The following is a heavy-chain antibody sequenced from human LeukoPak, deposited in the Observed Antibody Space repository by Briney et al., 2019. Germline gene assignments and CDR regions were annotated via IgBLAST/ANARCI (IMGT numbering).Heavy chain of an antibody. V-gene: IGHV3-30*18. CDR3: AKGTVDRWELILGGDAFDI. J-gene: IGHJ3*02. CDR1: GFTFSSYG. Sequence: GGSLRLSCAASGFTFSSYGMHWVRQAPGKGLEWVAVISYDGSNKYYADSVKGRFTISRDNSKNTLYLQMNSLRAEDTAVYYCAKGTVDRWELILGGDAFDIWGQGTMVTVSS. D-gene: IGHD1-26*01. CDR2: ISYDGSNK.